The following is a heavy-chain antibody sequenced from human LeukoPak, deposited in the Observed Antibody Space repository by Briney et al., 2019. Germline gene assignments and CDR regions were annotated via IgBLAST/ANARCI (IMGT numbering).Heavy chain of an antibody. D-gene: IGHD3-22*01. CDR2: ISYSGST. CDR3: ARVGYYDSSDFDY. CDR1: AGSISNYY. V-gene: IGHV4-59*12. J-gene: IGHJ4*02. Sequence: PSETLSLTCTVSAGSISNYYWSWIRQPPGKGLEWIGYISYSGSTNYNPSLKSRVTISVDTSKNQFSLKLSSVAAADTAVYYCARVGYYDSSDFDYWGQGTLVTVSS.